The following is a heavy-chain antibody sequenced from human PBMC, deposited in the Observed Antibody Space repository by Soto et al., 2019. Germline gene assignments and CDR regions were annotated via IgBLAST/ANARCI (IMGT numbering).Heavy chain of an antibody. CDR3: GRQYLDLHYYYSGMDV. CDR1: GYSFTSYW. V-gene: IGHV5-51*01. Sequence: PGESLKISCKGSGYSFTSYWIGWVRQMPGKGLEWMGIIYPGDSDTRYSPSFQGQVTISADKSISTAYLQWSSLKASDTAMYYCGRQYLDLHYYYSGMDVWGQGTRVTVSS. D-gene: IGHD1-1*01. J-gene: IGHJ6*02. CDR2: IYPGDSDT.